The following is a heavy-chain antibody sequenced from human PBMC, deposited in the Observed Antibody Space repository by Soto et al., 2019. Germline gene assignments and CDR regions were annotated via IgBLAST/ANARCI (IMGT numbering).Heavy chain of an antibody. D-gene: IGHD5-18*01. J-gene: IGHJ6*02. Sequence: SETLSLTCAVYGGSFSGYYWSWIRQPPGKGLEWIGEINHSGSTNYNPSLKSRVTISVDTSKNQFSLKLSSVTAADTAVYYCASGGGIQLWQYYYYGMDVWGQGTTVTVSS. CDR3: ASGGGIQLWQYYYYGMDV. V-gene: IGHV4-34*01. CDR1: GGSFSGYY. CDR2: INHSGST.